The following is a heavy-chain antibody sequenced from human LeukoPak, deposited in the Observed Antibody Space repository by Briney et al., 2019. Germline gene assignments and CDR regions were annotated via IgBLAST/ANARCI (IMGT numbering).Heavy chain of an antibody. D-gene: IGHD4-17*01. CDR3: ATGTYGDYFD. CDR2: INHSGST. Sequence: SETLSLTCAVYGGSFSGYYWSWIRQPPGKGLEWIGEINHSGSTNYNPSLKSRVTISVDTSKNQFSLKLSSVTAADTAAYYCATGTYGDYFDWGQGTLVTVSS. V-gene: IGHV4-34*01. J-gene: IGHJ4*02. CDR1: GGSFSGYY.